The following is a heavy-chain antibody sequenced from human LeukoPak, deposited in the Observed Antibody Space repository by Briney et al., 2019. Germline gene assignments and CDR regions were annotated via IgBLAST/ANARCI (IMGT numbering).Heavy chain of an antibody. J-gene: IGHJ5*02. CDR3: ATERSGGTWFDP. Sequence: GSSVKVSCQTSGDTFNNYALSWVRQAPGQGLEWMGGIMPILGKTKHAQKFLDRVTMTRDTSTSTVYMELSGLRSYDTAVYYCATERSGGTWFDPWGQGTLVTVCS. V-gene: IGHV1-69*04. D-gene: IGHD2-15*01. CDR2: IMPILGKT. CDR1: GDTFNNYA.